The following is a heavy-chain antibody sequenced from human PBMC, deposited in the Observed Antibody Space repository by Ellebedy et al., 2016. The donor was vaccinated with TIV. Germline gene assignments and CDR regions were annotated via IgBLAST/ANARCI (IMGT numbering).Heavy chain of an antibody. CDR1: GGSISSYY. J-gene: IGHJ4*02. CDR3: ARSWRSGYDSNFDY. D-gene: IGHD5-12*01. CDR2: IYYSGST. Sequence: MPSETLSLTCTVSGGSISSYYWSWIRQPPGKGLEWIGYIYYSGSTNYNPSLKSRVTISVDTSKNQFSLKLSSVTAADTAVYYCARSWRSGYDSNFDYWGQGTLVTVSS. V-gene: IGHV4-59*01.